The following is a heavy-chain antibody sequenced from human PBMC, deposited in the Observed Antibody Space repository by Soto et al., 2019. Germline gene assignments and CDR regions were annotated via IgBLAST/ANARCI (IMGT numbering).Heavy chain of an antibody. CDR1: GGSFSDYY. Sequence: QGQLQQWGAGLLKPSETLSLICAGYGGSFSDYYWGWIRQAPGKGLEFIGEFTDSGITNYNPSLKSRVTVSADTSNNQFSLKLRSVTAADTAVYYCARSRGGVQDWGQGTLVTVSS. CDR2: FTDSGIT. V-gene: IGHV4-34*01. J-gene: IGHJ1*01. D-gene: IGHD3-10*01. CDR3: ARSRGGVQD.